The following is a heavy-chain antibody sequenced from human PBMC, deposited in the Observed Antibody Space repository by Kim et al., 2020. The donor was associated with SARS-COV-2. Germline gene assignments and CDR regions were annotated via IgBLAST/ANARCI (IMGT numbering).Heavy chain of an antibody. D-gene: IGHD6-6*01. J-gene: IGHJ6*02. CDR3: ARLEVGLYGSSGLYYGMDV. CDR2: IIPIFGTA. CDR1: GGTFSSYA. V-gene: IGHV1-69*13. Sequence: SVKVSCKASGGTFSSYAISWVRQAPGQGLEWMGGIIPIFGTANYAQKFQGRVTITADESTSTAYMELSSLRSEDTAVYYCARLEVGLYGSSGLYYGMDVWGQGTTVTVSS.